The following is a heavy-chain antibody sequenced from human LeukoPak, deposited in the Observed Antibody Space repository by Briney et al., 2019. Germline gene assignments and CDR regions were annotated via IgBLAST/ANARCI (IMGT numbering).Heavy chain of an antibody. Sequence: GGSLRLSCAVSGFTFSYYSMNWVRQAPGKGLEWVAVISYDDTNKYYVDSVKGRFTISRDNSKSTLYLQMNSLRAEDTAVYYCAELGITMIGGVWGKGTTVTISS. D-gene: IGHD3-10*02. CDR3: AELGITMIGGV. J-gene: IGHJ6*04. CDR1: GFTFSYYS. CDR2: ISYDDTNK. V-gene: IGHV3-30*19.